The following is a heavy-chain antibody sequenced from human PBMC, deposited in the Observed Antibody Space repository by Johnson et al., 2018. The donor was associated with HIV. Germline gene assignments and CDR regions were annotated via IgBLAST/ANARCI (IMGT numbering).Heavy chain of an antibody. CDR3: ARVVPRSRDAFDI. Sequence: VQLVESGGGVVQPGRSLRLSCAASGFTFSSYDMHWVRQATGKGLEWVSAIGTAGDTYYPGSVKGRFTISRDNSKNTLYLQMGSLGAEDMSVYYCARVVPRSRDAFDIWGQGTMVTVSS. V-gene: IGHV3-13*01. CDR2: IGTAGDT. D-gene: IGHD4/OR15-4a*01. CDR1: GFTFSSYD. J-gene: IGHJ3*02.